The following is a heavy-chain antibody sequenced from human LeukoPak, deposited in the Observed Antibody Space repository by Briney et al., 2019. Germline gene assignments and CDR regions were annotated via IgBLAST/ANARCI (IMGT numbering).Heavy chain of an antibody. CDR2: IYYSGST. CDR3: AKSYYGDLDDY. V-gene: IGHV4-39*01. J-gene: IGHJ4*02. CDR1: GGSISSSSYY. D-gene: IGHD4-17*01. Sequence: PSETLSLTCTVSGGSISSSSYYWGWIRQPPGKGLEWIGSIYYSGSTYYNPSLKSRVTISVDTSKNQFSLKLSSVTAADTAVYYCAKSYYGDLDDYWGQGTLVTVSS.